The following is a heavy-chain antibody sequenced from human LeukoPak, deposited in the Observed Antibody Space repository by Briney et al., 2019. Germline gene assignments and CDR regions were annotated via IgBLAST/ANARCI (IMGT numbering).Heavy chain of an antibody. CDR2: INSDGINT. CDR1: GFTFSNYW. D-gene: IGHD3-22*01. Sequence: GGSLRLSCAASGFTFSNYWMHWVRQAPGKGLVWVSRINSDGINTSYADPVKGRFTISRDNAKNTLNLQMNSLRAEDTAVYYCARDLGQYYDTSDNWSDPWGQGTLVTVSS. J-gene: IGHJ5*02. V-gene: IGHV3-74*01. CDR3: ARDLGQYYDTSDNWSDP.